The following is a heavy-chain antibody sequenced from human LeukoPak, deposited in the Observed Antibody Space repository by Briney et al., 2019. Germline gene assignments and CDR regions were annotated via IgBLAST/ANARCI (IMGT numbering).Heavy chain of an antibody. CDR3: ARPVVFWSGYIDY. CDR1: GYSISSGYY. J-gene: IGHJ4*02. Sequence: SETLSLTCTVSGYSISSGYYWGRIRQPPGKGLEWIGSIYHSGSTYYNPSLKSRVTISGDTSKNQFSLKLSSVTAADTDVYSCARPVVFWSGYIDYWGQGTLVTVSS. V-gene: IGHV4-38-2*02. D-gene: IGHD3-3*01. CDR2: IYHSGST.